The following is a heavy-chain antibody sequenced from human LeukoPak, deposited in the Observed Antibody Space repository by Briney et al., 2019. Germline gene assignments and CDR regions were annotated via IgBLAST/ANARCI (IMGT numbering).Heavy chain of an antibody. CDR2: IYYSGST. D-gene: IGHD3-22*01. V-gene: IGHV4-39*07. Sequence: ASETLSLTCTVSGGSISSSSYYWGWIRQPPGKGLEWIGSIYYSGSTYYNPSLKSRVTISVDRSKNQFSLKLSSVTAADTAVYYCASGYYYDSSGYQPRFDYWGQGTLVTVSS. J-gene: IGHJ4*02. CDR1: GGSISSSSYY. CDR3: ASGYYYDSSGYQPRFDY.